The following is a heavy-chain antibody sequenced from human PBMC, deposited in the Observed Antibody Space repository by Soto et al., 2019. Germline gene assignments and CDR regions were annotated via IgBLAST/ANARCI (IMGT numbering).Heavy chain of an antibody. V-gene: IGHV1-18*01. D-gene: IGHD1-1*01. CDR3: ARGRYGEY. CDR2: ISAHNGNT. Sequence: QVHLVQSGAEVKKPGASVKVSCKGSGYGFTTSGITWVRQAPGQGLEWMAWISAHNGNTNYAQKLQGRVTVTRDTSTSTAYMELRSLRSDDTAGYYGARGRYGEYWGPGALVTVSS. CDR1: GYGFTTSG. J-gene: IGHJ4*02.